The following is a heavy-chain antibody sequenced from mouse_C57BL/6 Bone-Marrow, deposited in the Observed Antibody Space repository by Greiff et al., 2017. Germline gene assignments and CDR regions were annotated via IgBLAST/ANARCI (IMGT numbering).Heavy chain of an antibody. V-gene: IGHV1-26*01. Sequence: EVQLQQSGPELVKPGASVTISCKASGYTFTDYYLNWVKQSHGKSLEWIGDINPNNGGTSSNQKFKGKATLTVDKSSSTDYMELRSLTSEDSAVYYCASLDGYYVPFAYWGQGTLVTVSA. CDR2: INPNNGGT. J-gene: IGHJ3*01. CDR1: GYTFTDYY. CDR3: ASLDGYYVPFAY. D-gene: IGHD2-3*01.